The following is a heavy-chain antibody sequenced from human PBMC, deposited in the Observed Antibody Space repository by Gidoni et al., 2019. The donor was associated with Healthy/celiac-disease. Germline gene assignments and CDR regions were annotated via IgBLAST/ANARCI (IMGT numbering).Heavy chain of an antibody. D-gene: IGHD3-22*01. CDR2: ISSSSSYI. V-gene: IGHV3-21*01. Sequence: EVQLVESGGGLVKPGGSLRLSCAASGFTFSSHSMNWVRQDPGKGLEWVSSISSSSSYIYYADSVNGRFTISRDNAKNSLYLQMNSLRAEDTAVYYCARDPYYYDSSGYLRDYWGQGTLVTVSS. CDR1: GFTFSSHS. CDR3: ARDPYYYDSSGYLRDY. J-gene: IGHJ4*02.